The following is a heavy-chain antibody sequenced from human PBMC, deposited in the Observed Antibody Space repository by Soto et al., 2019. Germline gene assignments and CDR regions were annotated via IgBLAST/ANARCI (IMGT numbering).Heavy chain of an antibody. V-gene: IGHV4-59*01. D-gene: IGHD3-10*01. CDR3: ARRWSGTDY. CDR1: GCSITSYY. J-gene: IGHJ4*01. Sequence: QVQLQESGPGLVKPSETLSLTCTVSGCSITSYYWSWIRQPPGQGLEWIGYIHNSGSTSYHPSLQSRVTISADVSKNQFSRDLRSVTAADTSVYYCARRWSGTDYWGHGTLVTVSS. CDR2: IHNSGST.